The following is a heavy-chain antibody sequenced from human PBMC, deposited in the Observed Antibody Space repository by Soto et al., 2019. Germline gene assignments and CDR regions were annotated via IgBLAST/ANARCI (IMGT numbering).Heavy chain of an antibody. D-gene: IGHD6-19*01. V-gene: IGHV3-30*18. Sequence: LSCAASGFTFNIFGMHWVRQAPGKGLEWVAVISYDGSNKYYADSVKGRFSISRDNSKNTLYLQMNSLRAEDTAVYYCAKAPFSSGWPGYWGQGTLVTVSS. J-gene: IGHJ4*02. CDR1: GFTFNIFG. CDR2: ISYDGSNK. CDR3: AKAPFSSGWPGY.